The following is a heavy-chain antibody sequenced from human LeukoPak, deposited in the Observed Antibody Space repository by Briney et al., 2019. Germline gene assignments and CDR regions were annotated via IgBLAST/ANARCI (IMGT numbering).Heavy chain of an antibody. J-gene: IGHJ6*02. V-gene: IGHV1-2*02. CDR2: INPNSGGT. D-gene: IGHD3-3*01. CDR1: GYTFTGYY. CDR3: ASCYDFWSRDYYGMDV. Sequence: ASVKVSCKASGYTFTGYYMHWVRQAPGQGLEWMGGINPNSGGTNYAQKFQGRVTMTRDTSISTAYMELSRLRSDNTAVYYCASCYDFWSRDYYGMDVWGQGTTVTVSS.